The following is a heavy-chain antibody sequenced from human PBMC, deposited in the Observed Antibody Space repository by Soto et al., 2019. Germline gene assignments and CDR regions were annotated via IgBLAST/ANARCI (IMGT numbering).Heavy chain of an antibody. CDR1: GYTFTGYY. Sequence: ASVKVSCKASGYTFTGYYMHWVRQAPGQGLEWMGWINPNSGSTNYAQKFQGWVTMTRDTSTSTAYMELSSLRSEDTAVYYCARAGVSSSWEKTKPVDYWGKGSLVTVSS. J-gene: IGHJ4*02. CDR3: ARAGVSSSWEKTKPVDY. D-gene: IGHD6-13*01. CDR2: INPNSGST. V-gene: IGHV1-2*04.